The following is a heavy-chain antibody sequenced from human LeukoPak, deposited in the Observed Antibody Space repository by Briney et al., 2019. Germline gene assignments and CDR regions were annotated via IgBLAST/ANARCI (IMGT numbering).Heavy chain of an antibody. J-gene: IGHJ4*02. D-gene: IGHD3-3*01. V-gene: IGHV1-69*13. CDR3: ARDLHELRFLEWLLPGDY. Sequence: GASVKVSCKASGGTFSSYAISWVRQAPGQGLEWMGGISPIFGTANYAQKFQGRVTITADEPTSTAYMELSSLRSEDTAVYYCARDLHELRFLEWLLPGDYWGQGTLVTVSS. CDR2: ISPIFGTA. CDR1: GGTFSSYA.